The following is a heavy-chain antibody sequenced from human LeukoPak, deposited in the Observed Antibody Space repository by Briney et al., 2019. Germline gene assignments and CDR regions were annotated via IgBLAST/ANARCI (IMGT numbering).Heavy chain of an antibody. J-gene: IGHJ5*02. CDR1: GGSISSRTSH. V-gene: IGHV4-39*01. CDR2: TTYSGST. CDR3: ARRGPMTTVTTSESPNWFDP. Sequence: SETLSLTCTVSGGSISSRTSHWGWIRQPAGKGLEWIGTTTYSGSTYYHPSLKSRVTISVDTSNNQFSLKLNSVTAADTAVYFCARRGPMTTVTTSESPNWFDPWGQGTLVTVSS. D-gene: IGHD4-17*01.